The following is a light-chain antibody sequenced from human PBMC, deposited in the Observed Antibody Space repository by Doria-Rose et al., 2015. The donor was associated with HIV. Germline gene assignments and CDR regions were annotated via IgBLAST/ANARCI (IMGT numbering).Light chain of an antibody. Sequence: LTQSPGTLSLSPGERATLSCRASQSFSSTYLAWYQQKPGQAPSLLIYDASTRATGIPDRFSASGSGTDFTLTINRLEPEDFALYYCHQYGTSWTFGQGTKVEI. J-gene: IGKJ1*01. CDR1: QSFSSTY. CDR3: HQYGTSWT. V-gene: IGKV3-20*01. CDR2: DAS.